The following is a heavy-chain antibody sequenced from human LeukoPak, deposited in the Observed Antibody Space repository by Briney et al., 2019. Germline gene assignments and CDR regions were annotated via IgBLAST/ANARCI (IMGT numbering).Heavy chain of an antibody. D-gene: IGHD3-22*01. V-gene: IGHV4-39*07. Sequence: SETLSLTCTVSGGSLSSSSYYWGWIRQPPGKGLEWIGSIYYSGSTYYNPSLKSRVTISVDTSKNQFSLKLSSVTAADTAVYYRARDRYYYVRSGDAFDIWGQGTMVTVSS. J-gene: IGHJ3*02. CDR1: GGSLSSSSYY. CDR3: ARDRYYYVRSGDAFDI. CDR2: IYYSGST.